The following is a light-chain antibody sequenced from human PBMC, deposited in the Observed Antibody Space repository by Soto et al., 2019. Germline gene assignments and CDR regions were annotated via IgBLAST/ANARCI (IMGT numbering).Light chain of an antibody. J-gene: IGLJ1*01. CDR2: DVN. V-gene: IGLV2-14*01. CDR1: SSDVGAYNF. CDR3: NSYTSSSTSYV. Sequence: QSALTQPASVSGSPGHSITIFCTGTSSDVGAYNFVSWYQQHPGKAPKLMIYDVNNRPSGVSDRFSGSKSGNTASLTISGLRAEDEADYYCNSYTSSSTSYVFGTGTKVTVL.